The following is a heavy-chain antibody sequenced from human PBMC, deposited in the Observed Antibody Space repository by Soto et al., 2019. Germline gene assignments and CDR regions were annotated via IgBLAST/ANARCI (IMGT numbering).Heavy chain of an antibody. Sequence: EVQLVESGGALVQPGGSLRLSCAASGFSFGDYSMSWVRQAPGKGLEWVSYTDTGSSSMYYADSVRGRFAISRDNAKGSLYLQMNSLKDEDTSVYYCARDFLTGHAWEAFDIWGQGTMVTVSS. CDR3: ARDFLTGHAWEAFDI. D-gene: IGHD1-20*01. J-gene: IGHJ3*02. CDR2: TDTGSSSM. V-gene: IGHV3-48*02. CDR1: GFSFGDYS.